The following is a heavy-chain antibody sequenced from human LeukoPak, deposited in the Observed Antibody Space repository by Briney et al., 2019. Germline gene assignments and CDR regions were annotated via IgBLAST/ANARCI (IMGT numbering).Heavy chain of an antibody. CDR3: ASSSEDYYYGMDV. Sequence: PSETLSLTCAVSGGSISSSNWWSWVRQPPGKGLEWIGEIYHSGSTNYNPSLKSRVTISVDKAKNQFSLKLSSVTAADTAVYYCASSSEDYYYGMDVWGQGTTVTVSS. CDR1: GGSISSSNW. CDR2: IYHSGST. D-gene: IGHD6-13*01. V-gene: IGHV4-4*02. J-gene: IGHJ6*02.